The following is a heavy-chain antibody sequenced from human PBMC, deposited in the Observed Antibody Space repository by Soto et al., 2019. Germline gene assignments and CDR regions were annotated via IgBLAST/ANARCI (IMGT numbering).Heavy chain of an antibody. CDR2: ISISGGNT. CDR3: ANAIRPNDY. J-gene: IGHJ4*02. Sequence: GGSLRLSCAASGLPFSSHAMSWVRQAPGKGLEWVSSISISGGNTYYADSVRGRFTISRDNSKNTLYLHMNSLTAEDTAIYYCANAIRPNDYWGQGTLVTV. CDR1: GLPFSSHA. D-gene: IGHD4-17*01. V-gene: IGHV3-23*01.